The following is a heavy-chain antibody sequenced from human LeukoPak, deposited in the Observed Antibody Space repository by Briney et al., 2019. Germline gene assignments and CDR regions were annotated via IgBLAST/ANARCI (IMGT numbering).Heavy chain of an antibody. D-gene: IGHD6-13*01. Sequence: GESLKISCKGSGYSFPSYWIAWVRQMPGKGLEWMAIIYPVDSTTRYSPSFQGQVTISVDKSISTAYLQWSALKASDTAIYYCAITQYITSFDYWGQGSLVTVSS. CDR2: IYPVDSTT. CDR1: GYSFPSYW. CDR3: AITQYITSFDY. V-gene: IGHV5-51*01. J-gene: IGHJ4*02.